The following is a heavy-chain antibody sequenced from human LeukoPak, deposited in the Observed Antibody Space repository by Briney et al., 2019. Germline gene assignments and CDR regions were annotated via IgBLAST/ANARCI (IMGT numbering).Heavy chain of an antibody. V-gene: IGHV1-8*01. Sequence: ASVKVSCKASGYTFTSYDINLVRQATGQGLELMGWMNPNSGNTGYAQMCQGRVTMTRNNRISRAYIEHSSLRSEDTAVYYCARSPEDAAMVRVRYYYCYGMDVWGQGTTVTVSS. J-gene: IGHJ6*02. CDR3: ARSPEDAAMVRVRYYYCYGMDV. CDR2: MNPNSGNT. D-gene: IGHD5-18*01. CDR1: GYTFTSYD.